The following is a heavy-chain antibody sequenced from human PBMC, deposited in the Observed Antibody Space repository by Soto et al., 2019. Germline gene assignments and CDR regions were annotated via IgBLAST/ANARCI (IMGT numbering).Heavy chain of an antibody. D-gene: IGHD6-6*01. Sequence: GGSLRLSCAASGFSFSNYAMNWVRQAPGKGLEWVSAISAGGSNTNYAESVKGRFTISSDNSKNTPYLQMNGLRADHTAVYYCAKEYSTSFDYWGQGTPVTVSS. CDR1: GFSFSNYA. CDR2: ISAGGSNT. CDR3: AKEYSTSFDY. V-gene: IGHV3-23*01. J-gene: IGHJ4*02.